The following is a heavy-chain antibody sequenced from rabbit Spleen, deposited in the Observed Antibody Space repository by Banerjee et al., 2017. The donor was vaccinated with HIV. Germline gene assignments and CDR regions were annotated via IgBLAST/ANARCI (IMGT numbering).Heavy chain of an antibody. J-gene: IGHJ6*01. CDR2: IYTSSGST. CDR1: GFSLSNNYV. V-gene: IGHV1S43*01. CDR3: ARDTGSSFSTYGMDL. Sequence: QSLEESGGDLVKPGASLTLTCTASGFSLSNNYVMCWVRQAPGKGLEWIGCIYTSSGSTWYASWVNGRFTISRSTSLNTVDLKMTSLTVADTATYFCARDTGSSFSTYGMDLWGPGTLVTVS. D-gene: IGHD8-1*01.